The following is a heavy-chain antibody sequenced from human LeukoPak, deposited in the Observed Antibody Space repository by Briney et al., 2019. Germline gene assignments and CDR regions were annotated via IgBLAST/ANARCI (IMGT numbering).Heavy chain of an antibody. V-gene: IGHV3-48*03. CDR1: GFTFSSYE. CDR3: ASPVWIQLWPPDY. J-gene: IGHJ4*02. CDR2: ISSSGSTI. D-gene: IGHD5-18*01. Sequence: GGSLRLSCAASGFTFSSYEMNWVRQAPGKGLEWVSYISSSGSTIYYADSVKGRFTISRDNAKNSLYLQMNSLRAEDTAVYYCASPVWIQLWPPDYWGQGNLVTVSS.